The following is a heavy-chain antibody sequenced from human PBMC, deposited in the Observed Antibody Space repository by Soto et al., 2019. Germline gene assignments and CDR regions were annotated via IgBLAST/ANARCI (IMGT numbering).Heavy chain of an antibody. CDR1: GGSISSYY. J-gene: IGHJ3*02. CDR2: IYYSGST. Sequence: SETLSLTCTVSGGSISSYYWSWIRQPPGKGLEWIGYIYYSGSTNYNPSLKRRVTISVDTSKNQFSLKLSSVNAADTAVYYCARDRLSNWVVFDSFDIWGQGTMVTVSS. CDR3: ARDRLSNWVVFDSFDI. V-gene: IGHV4-59*01. D-gene: IGHD7-27*01.